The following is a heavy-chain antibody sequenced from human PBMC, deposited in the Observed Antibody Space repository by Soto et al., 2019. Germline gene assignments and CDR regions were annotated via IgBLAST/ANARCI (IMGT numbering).Heavy chain of an antibody. CDR2: ISAYNGNT. CDR1: GYTFTSYG. CDR3: ARDFGVTTVYYYSGMDV. Sequence: ASVKVSCKASGYTFTSYGISWVRQAPGQGLEWMGWISAYNGNTNYAQKLQGRVTMTTDTSTSTAYMELRSLRSDDTAVYYCARDFGVTTVYYYSGMDVWGQGTPVTVYS. J-gene: IGHJ6*02. D-gene: IGHD4-17*01. V-gene: IGHV1-18*04.